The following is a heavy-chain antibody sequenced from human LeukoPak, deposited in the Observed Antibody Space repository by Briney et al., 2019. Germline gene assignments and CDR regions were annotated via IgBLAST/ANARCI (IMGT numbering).Heavy chain of an antibody. Sequence: PSETLSLTCTVSGGSISGGDYYWSWIRQPAGKGLEWIGRIYTSGSTNYNPSLKSRVTISVDTSKNQFSLKLSSVTAADTAVYYCARGREGLVWFGVLTGFDPWGQGTLVTVSS. J-gene: IGHJ5*02. CDR1: GGSISGGDYY. CDR2: IYTSGST. CDR3: ARGREGLVWFGVLTGFDP. D-gene: IGHD3-10*01. V-gene: IGHV4-61*02.